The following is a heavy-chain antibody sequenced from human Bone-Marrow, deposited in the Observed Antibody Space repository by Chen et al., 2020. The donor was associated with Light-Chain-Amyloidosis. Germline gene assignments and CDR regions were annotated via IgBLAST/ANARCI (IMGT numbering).Heavy chain of an antibody. CDR2: ISSSSSTI. CDR1: GFTFSSDS. Sequence: EVQLVESGGGLVQPGGSLRLSCAASGFTFSSDSMNWVRQAPGKGLEWVSYISSSSSTIYYADSVKGRFTISRDNAKNSLYLQMNSLRAEDTAVYYCAREAARRYYYYYMDVWGKGTTVTVSS. V-gene: IGHV3-48*01. J-gene: IGHJ6*03. D-gene: IGHD6-6*01. CDR3: AREAARRYYYYYMDV.